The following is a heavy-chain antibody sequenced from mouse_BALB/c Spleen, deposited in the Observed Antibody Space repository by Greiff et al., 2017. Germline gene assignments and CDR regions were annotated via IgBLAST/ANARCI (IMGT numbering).Heavy chain of an antibody. CDR1: GYSITSGYY. D-gene: IGHD2-2*01. CDR3: ARGLRRMDY. J-gene: IGHJ4*01. Sequence: EVQLQESGPGLVKPSQSLSLTCSVTGYSITSGYYWNWIRQFPGNKLEWMGYISYDGSNNYNPSLKNRISITRDTSKNQFFLKLNSVTTEDTATYYCARGLRRMDYWGQGTSVTVSS. CDR2: ISYDGSN. V-gene: IGHV3-6*02.